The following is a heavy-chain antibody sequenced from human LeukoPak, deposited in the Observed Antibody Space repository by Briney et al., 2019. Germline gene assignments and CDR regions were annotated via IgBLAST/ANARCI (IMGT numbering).Heavy chain of an antibody. CDR3: AKGDGYNLRY. V-gene: IGHV3-43*02. D-gene: IGHD5-24*01. Sequence: RGSLRLSCAASGFTFDDYAMHWVRQAPGKGLEWVSLISGDGGSTYYADSVKGRFTISRDNSENSLYLQMNSLRTEDTALYYCAKGDGYNLRYWGQGTLVTVSS. CDR2: ISGDGGST. J-gene: IGHJ4*02. CDR1: GFTFDDYA.